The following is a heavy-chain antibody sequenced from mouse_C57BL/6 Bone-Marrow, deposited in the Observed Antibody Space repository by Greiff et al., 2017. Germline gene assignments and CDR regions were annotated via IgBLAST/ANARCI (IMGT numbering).Heavy chain of an antibody. D-gene: IGHD1-1*01. J-gene: IGHJ2*01. CDR3: ARRPPYYYGSSPPFDY. Sequence: DVMLVESGGGLVKPGGSLKLSCAASGFTFSDYGMHWVRQAPEKGLEWVAYISSGSSTIYYADTVKGRFTISRDNAKNTLFLQMTSLRSEDTAMYYCARRPPYYYGSSPPFDYWGQGTTLTVSS. CDR1: GFTFSDYG. V-gene: IGHV5-17*01. CDR2: ISSGSSTI.